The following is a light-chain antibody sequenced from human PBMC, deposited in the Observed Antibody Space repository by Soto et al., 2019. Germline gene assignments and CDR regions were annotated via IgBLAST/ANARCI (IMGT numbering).Light chain of an antibody. CDR3: HQYDRSPVM. V-gene: IGKV3-20*01. CDR2: GAS. J-gene: IGKJ1*01. Sequence: EIVLTQSPGTLSLSPGERATLSCRASQSVSSSYLAWYQQKPGQAPRLLIYGASSRATGIPNRLSGSGSGIDFTLTISSLEPEVFAVYYCHQYDRSPVMFGQWTKVEIK. CDR1: QSVSSSY.